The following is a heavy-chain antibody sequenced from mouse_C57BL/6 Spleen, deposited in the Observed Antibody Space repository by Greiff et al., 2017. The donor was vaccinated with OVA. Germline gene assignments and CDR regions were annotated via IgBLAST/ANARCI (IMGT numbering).Heavy chain of an antibody. D-gene: IGHD4-1*01. J-gene: IGHJ4*01. CDR2: IYPGSGNT. Sequence: QLKQSGAELVRPGASVKLSCKASGYTFPDYYINWVKQRPGQGLEWIARIYPGSGNTYYNEKFKGKATLTAEKSSSTAYMQLSSLTSEDSAVYFCAREGLGLAMDYWGQGTSVTVSS. CDR3: AREGLGLAMDY. CDR1: GYTFPDYY. V-gene: IGHV1-76*01.